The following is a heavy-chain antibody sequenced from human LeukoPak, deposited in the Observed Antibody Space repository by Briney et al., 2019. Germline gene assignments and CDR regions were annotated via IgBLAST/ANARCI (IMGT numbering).Heavy chain of an antibody. CDR1: GFTFSTYS. J-gene: IGHJ4*02. CDR3: ARDQGVYSSSWSDY. Sequence: GGSLRLSCAASGFTFSTYSMNWVRQAPGKGLEWVSSISSRTSYMYYADSVKGRFTISRDNAKNSLYLQMNSLRAEDTALYYCARDQGVYSSSWSDYWGQGTLVTVSS. V-gene: IGHV3-21*04. CDR2: ISSRTSYM. D-gene: IGHD6-13*01.